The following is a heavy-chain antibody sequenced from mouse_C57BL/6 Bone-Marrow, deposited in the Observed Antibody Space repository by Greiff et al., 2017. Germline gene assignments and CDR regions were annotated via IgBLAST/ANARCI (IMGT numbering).Heavy chain of an antibody. Sequence: QVQLKQPGAELVKPGASVKLSCKASGYTFTSYWMHWVKQRPGQGLEWIGMIHPNSGSTNYNEKFKRKATLTVDKSSSTAYMQLSSLTSEDSAVYYCALYYYGSSWFAYWGQGTLVTVSA. CDR1: GYTFTSYW. CDR3: ALYYYGSSWFAY. V-gene: IGHV1-64*01. D-gene: IGHD1-1*01. J-gene: IGHJ3*01. CDR2: IHPNSGST.